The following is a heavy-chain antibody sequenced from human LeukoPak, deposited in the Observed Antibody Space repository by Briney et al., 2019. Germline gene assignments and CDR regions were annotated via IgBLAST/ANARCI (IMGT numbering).Heavy chain of an antibody. CDR1: GFTFSSYA. J-gene: IGHJ4*02. V-gene: IGHV3-23*01. CDR2: ISGSGGST. CDR3: AKSNSGRKDYFDY. D-gene: IGHD1-26*01. Sequence: TGGSLRLSCAVSGFTFSSYAMSWVRQAPGKGREWVSAISGSGGSTYYADSVKGRFTISRDNSKNTLYLQMNSLRAEDTAVYYCAKSNSGRKDYFDYWGQGTLVTVSS.